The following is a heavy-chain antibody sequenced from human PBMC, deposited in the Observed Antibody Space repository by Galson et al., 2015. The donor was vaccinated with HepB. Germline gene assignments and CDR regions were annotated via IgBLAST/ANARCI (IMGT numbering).Heavy chain of an antibody. J-gene: IGHJ4*02. CDR1: GYSFTNYG. CDR2: INTYNGDT. V-gene: IGHV1-18*01. Sequence: SVKVSCKASGYSFTNYGINWVRRAPGQGLEWMGWINTYNGDTKSAQRVQDRVTLTTDTSARTVYMELRSLRSDDTAVYYCVRDLTIVGRYAGYWGQGTLVTVSS. D-gene: IGHD1-26*01. CDR3: VRDLTIVGRYAGY.